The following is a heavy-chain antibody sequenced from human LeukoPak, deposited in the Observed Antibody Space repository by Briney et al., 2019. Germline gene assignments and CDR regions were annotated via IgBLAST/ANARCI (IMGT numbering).Heavy chain of an antibody. J-gene: IGHJ5*02. Sequence: SETLSLTCAVSGGSISSGGYSWSWIRQPPGKGLEWIGYIYHSGSTYYNPSLKSRVTISVGRSKNQFSLKLSSVTAADTAVYYCARVRQQLAFNWFDPWGQGTLVTVSS. CDR2: IYHSGST. V-gene: IGHV4-30-2*01. CDR3: ARVRQQLAFNWFDP. CDR1: GGSISSGGYS. D-gene: IGHD6-13*01.